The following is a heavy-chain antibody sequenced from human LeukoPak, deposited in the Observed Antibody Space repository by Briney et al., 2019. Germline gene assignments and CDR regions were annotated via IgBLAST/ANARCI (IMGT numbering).Heavy chain of an antibody. Sequence: GGSLRLSCAASGFTVSSNYMSWVRQAPGKGLEWVSVIYSGGSTYYADSVKGRFTISRDNSKNTLYLQMDSLRAEDTAVYYCATDDYNNYTSPFDYWGQGTLVTVSS. D-gene: IGHD4-11*01. CDR1: GFTVSSNY. CDR3: ATDDYNNYTSPFDY. J-gene: IGHJ4*02. V-gene: IGHV3-53*05. CDR2: IYSGGST.